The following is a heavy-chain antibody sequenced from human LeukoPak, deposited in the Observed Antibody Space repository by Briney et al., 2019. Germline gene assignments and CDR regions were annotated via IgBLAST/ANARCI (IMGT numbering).Heavy chain of an antibody. CDR3: AKDRDLYRGSYYFHY. D-gene: IGHD1-26*01. J-gene: IGHJ4*02. V-gene: IGHV3-9*01. CDR1: GFTFDDYA. Sequence: GGSLILSCAASGFTFDDYAMHWVRQAPGKGLEWASGISWNSGSIGYADSVKGRFTISRGNAKNSLYLQMNSLRAEDTALYYCAKDRDLYRGSYYFHYWGQGTLVTVSS. CDR2: ISWNSGSI.